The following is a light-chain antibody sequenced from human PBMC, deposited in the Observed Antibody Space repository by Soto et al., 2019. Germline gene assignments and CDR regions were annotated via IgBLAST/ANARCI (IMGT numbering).Light chain of an antibody. CDR2: DAS. CDR3: QQYYSYPWT. CDR1: QSVSGY. V-gene: IGKV3-11*01. J-gene: IGKJ1*01. Sequence: EIVLTQSPATLSLSPGNRATLSCRASQSVSGYLAWYQQKPGQAPRLLIYDASTLQSGVPSRFSGSGSGTDFTLTISCLQSEDFATYYCQQYYSYPWTFGQGTKVEIK.